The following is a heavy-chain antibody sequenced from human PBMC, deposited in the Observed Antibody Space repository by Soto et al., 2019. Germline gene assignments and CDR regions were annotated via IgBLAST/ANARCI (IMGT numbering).Heavy chain of an antibody. D-gene: IGHD2-2*03. V-gene: IGHV3-23*01. CDR1: GFTFSSYA. Sequence: EVQLLESGGGLVQPGGSLRHSCAASGFTFSSYAMSWVRQAPGKGLEWVSAISGSGGSTYYADSVKGRFTISRDNSKNTLYLPMNSLRAEDTAVYYCAKDLDIVVVPAATFDYWGQGTLVTVSS. J-gene: IGHJ4*02. CDR2: ISGSGGST. CDR3: AKDLDIVVVPAATFDY.